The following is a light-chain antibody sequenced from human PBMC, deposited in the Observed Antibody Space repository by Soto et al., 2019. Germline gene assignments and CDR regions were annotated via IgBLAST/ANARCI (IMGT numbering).Light chain of an antibody. J-gene: IGKJ1*01. CDR3: QKYDTAPQT. Sequence: DIQMTQSPSSLSASVGDTVTITCRASQGIIDYLAWYQQRPGKVPKHLIYAASTLQTGVPSRFSGSGAGTDFTLTISSLQPEDVATYDCQKYDTAPQTFGQGTRVEI. CDR1: QGIIDY. V-gene: IGKV1-27*01. CDR2: AAS.